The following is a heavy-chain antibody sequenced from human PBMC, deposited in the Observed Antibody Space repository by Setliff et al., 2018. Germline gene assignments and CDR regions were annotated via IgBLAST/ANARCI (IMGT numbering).Heavy chain of an antibody. J-gene: IGHJ6*02. CDR1: GFTVSSNY. Sequence: LSLSCAASGFTVSSNYMSWVRQAPGKGLEWVSVIYSGGSTYYADSVKGRFTISRDNSKNTLYLQMNSLRAEDTAVYYCARDVGYGDYVGYYGMDVWGQGTTVTVSS. CDR3: ARDVGYGDYVGYYGMDV. CDR2: IYSGGST. D-gene: IGHD4-17*01. V-gene: IGHV3-53*01.